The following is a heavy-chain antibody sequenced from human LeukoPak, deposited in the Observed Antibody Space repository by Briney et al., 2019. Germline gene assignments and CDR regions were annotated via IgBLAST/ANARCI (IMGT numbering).Heavy chain of an antibody. J-gene: IGHJ1*01. D-gene: IGHD3-10*01. CDR1: GFTLSSYV. CDR2: ISYDGSNK. V-gene: IGHV3-30*18. CDR3: AKPKYYYGLGRWRVQYFQH. Sequence: GRSLRLSCAASGFTLSSYVMHWVRQAPGKGLEWVAVISYDGSNKYYADSVKGRFTISRDNSKNTLYLQMNSLRAEDTAVYYCAKPKYYYGLGRWRVQYFQHWGQGTLVTVSS.